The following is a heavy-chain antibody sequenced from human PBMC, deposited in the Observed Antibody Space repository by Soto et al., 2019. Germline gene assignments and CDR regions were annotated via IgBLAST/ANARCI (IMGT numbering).Heavy chain of an antibody. CDR2: ISAYNGNT. J-gene: IGHJ5*02. CDR3: ARGWGSGGSYNWFDP. CDR1: GYTFTSYG. V-gene: IGHV1-18*04. Sequence: ASVKVSCKASGYTFTSYGISWVRQAPGQGLEWMGWISAYNGNTNYAQKLQGRVTMTTDTSTSTAYMELRSLRSDDTAVYYCARGWGSGGSYNWFDPWGQGTLVTVSS. D-gene: IGHD6-19*01.